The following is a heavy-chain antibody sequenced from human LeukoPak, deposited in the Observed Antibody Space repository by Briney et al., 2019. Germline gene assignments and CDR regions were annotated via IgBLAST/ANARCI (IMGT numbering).Heavy chain of an antibody. CDR3: ARGSNYYDSSGLDY. CDR1: GYTFTSYA. V-gene: IGHV1-3*01. CDR2: INAGNGNT. J-gene: IGHJ4*02. Sequence: GASVKVSCKASGYTFTSYAMHWVRQAPGQRLEWMGWINAGNGNTKYPQKFQGRVTITRDTSASTAYMELSSLRSEDTAVYYCARGSNYYDSSGLDYWGQGTLVTVSS. D-gene: IGHD3-22*01.